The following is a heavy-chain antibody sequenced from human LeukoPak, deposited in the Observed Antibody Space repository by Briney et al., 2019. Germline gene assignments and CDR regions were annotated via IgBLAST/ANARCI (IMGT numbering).Heavy chain of an antibody. J-gene: IGHJ4*02. D-gene: IGHD1-26*01. V-gene: IGHV3-48*04. CDR2: IGSSSSTI. Sequence: GGSLRLSCAASGFTFSSYSMNWVRQAPGKGLEWVSFIGSSSSTIYYADSVKGRFTISRDNPKNSLYLQMNSLRAEDTAVYYCARDRGGSYSAIDYWGQGTLVTVSS. CDR1: GFTFSSYS. CDR3: ARDRGGSYSAIDY.